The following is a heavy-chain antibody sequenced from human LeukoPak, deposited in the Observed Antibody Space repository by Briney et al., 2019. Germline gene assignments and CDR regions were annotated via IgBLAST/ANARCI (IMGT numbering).Heavy chain of an antibody. CDR1: GGSISSGDYY. CDR3: ARDCSSTSCYKQGMDV. D-gene: IGHD2-2*01. V-gene: IGHV4-30-4*01. CDR2: IYYSGST. J-gene: IGHJ6*02. Sequence: SETLSLTCTVSGGSISSGDYYWSWIRQPPGKGLEWIGYIYYSGSTYYNPSLKSRVTISVDTSKNQFSLKLSSVTAADTAVYYCARDCSSTSCYKQGMDVWGQGTTVTVSS.